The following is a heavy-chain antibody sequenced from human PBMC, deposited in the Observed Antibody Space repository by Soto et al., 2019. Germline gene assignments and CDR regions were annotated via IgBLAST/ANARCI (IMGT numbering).Heavy chain of an antibody. J-gene: IGHJ6*02. D-gene: IGHD2-2*01. Sequence: SETLSLTCSVSGGSISSGGYYWSWIRQHPGKGLEWIGYIYYSGSTNYNPSLKSRVTISVDTSKNQFSLKLSSVTAADTAVYYCARGGIVVVPAAKNLYGMDVWGQGTTVTVSS. CDR3: ARGGIVVVPAAKNLYGMDV. V-gene: IGHV4-31*03. CDR2: IYYSGST. CDR1: GGSISSGGYY.